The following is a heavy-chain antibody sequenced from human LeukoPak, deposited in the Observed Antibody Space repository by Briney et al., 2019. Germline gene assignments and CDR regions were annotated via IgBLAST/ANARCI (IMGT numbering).Heavy chain of an antibody. V-gene: IGHV1-2*02. CDR3: AQGQGANYYYYYYMDV. CDR1: GYTFTGYY. CDR2: INPNSGGT. J-gene: IGHJ6*03. Sequence: GASVKVSCKASGYTFTGYYMHWVRQAPGQGLEWMGWINPNSGGTNYAQKFQGRVTMTRDTSISTAYMELSRLRSDDTAVYYCAQGQGANYYYYYYMDVWGKGTTVTVSS.